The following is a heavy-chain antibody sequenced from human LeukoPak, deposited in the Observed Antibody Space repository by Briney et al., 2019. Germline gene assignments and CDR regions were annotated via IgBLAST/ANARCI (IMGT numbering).Heavy chain of an antibody. Sequence: GASVKVSCKASEYTFTGYYIHWVRQAPGQGLEWMGWINPNSGGTNYAQKFQGRVTMTRDTSISTAYMELSRLRSDDTAVYYCLIIAKQMATIDYWGQGTLVTVSS. D-gene: IGHD5-24*01. J-gene: IGHJ4*02. CDR3: LIIAKQMATIDY. V-gene: IGHV1-2*02. CDR1: EYTFTGYY. CDR2: INPNSGGT.